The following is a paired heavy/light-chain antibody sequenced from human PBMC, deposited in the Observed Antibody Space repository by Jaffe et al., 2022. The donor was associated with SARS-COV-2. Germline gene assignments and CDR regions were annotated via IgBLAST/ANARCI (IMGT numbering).Light chain of an antibody. CDR2: WAS. V-gene: IGKV4-1*01. CDR3: QQYYTSPWT. Sequence: DIVMTQSPDSLAVSLGERATINCKSSQTVLYSSNNRNYLGWYQQKPGQPPKLLIYWASTRESGVPDRFSGSGSGTDFTLTISSLQAEDVAVYYCQQYYTSPWTFGQGTKVEIK. J-gene: IGKJ1*01. CDR1: QTVLYSSNNRNY.
Heavy chain of an antibody. J-gene: IGHJ3*01. CDR3: ARGRVVAGNFDALDF. D-gene: IGHD2-15*01. Sequence: QVQLQGSGPGLVKPSQTLSLTCTVSGDSITSGSYYWNWIRQPAGKGLEWIGRIYTIGTTDYNPSLKSRVTISIGTSKNQFSIKLISVTAADTAVYYCARGRVVAGNFDALDFWGQGTMVTVSS. CDR1: GDSITSGSYY. V-gene: IGHV4-61*02. CDR2: IYTIGTT.